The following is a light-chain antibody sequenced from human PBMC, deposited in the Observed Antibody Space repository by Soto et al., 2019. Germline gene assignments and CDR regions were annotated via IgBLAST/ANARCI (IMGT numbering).Light chain of an antibody. J-gene: IGKJ3*01. CDR3: QQFGSSPLFT. V-gene: IGKV3-20*01. CDR1: QSVSSSY. CDR2: GAS. Sequence: EIVLTQSPGTLSLSPGERATLSCRASQSVSSSYLAWYQQKPGQAPRLLIYGASIRATGIPDRFSGSGSGTDFTLTISRLEPEDFAVYYCQQFGSSPLFTFGPGTIVDVK.